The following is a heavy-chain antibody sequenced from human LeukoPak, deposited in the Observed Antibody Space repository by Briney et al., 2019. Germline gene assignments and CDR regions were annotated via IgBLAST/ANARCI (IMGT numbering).Heavy chain of an antibody. Sequence: LRLSCAASGFTFDDYAMHWVRQAPGKGLEWVSGISWNSGSIGYADSVKGRFTISRDISKNTLFLLMNSLTVEDTAIYYCARVAYTSSWGERYYFDYWGQGTLVTVSS. CDR3: ARVAYTSSWGERYYFDY. V-gene: IGHV3-9*01. CDR2: ISWNSGSI. J-gene: IGHJ4*02. D-gene: IGHD2-15*01. CDR1: GFTFDDYA.